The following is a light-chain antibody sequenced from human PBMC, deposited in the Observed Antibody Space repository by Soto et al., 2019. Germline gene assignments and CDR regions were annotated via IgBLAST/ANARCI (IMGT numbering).Light chain of an antibody. J-gene: IGKJ1*01. CDR3: QQYVHWPPGA. V-gene: IGKV3-15*01. CDR2: DTS. Sequence: VSQSRAALCVSPGESATPSCRASQSVSSSLAWYQQRPGRAPRLLIYDTSTRAAGIAARFSGSGSGTEFTLTISSLQSEDSAVYYCQQYVHWPPGAFGQG. CDR1: QSVSSS.